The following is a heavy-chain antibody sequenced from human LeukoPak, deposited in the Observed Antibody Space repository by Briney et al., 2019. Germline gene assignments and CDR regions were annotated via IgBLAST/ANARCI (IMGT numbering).Heavy chain of an antibody. CDR3: ARDLVKDRRNWGNHGMDV. Sequence: ASVKVSCKASGYSFSSYGITWVRQAPGQGLEWLGWIITYSGKTYYAEKVQGRVSMTTDTSTSTAYVELRSLRSDDTAVYYCARDLVKDRRNWGNHGMDVWGQGTTVTVS. D-gene: IGHD7-27*01. J-gene: IGHJ6*02. CDR1: GYSFSSYG. CDR2: IITYSGKT. V-gene: IGHV1-18*01.